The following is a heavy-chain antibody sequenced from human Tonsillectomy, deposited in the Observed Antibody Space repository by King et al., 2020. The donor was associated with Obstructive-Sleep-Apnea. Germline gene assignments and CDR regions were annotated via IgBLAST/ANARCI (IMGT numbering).Heavy chain of an antibody. Sequence: VQLVESGGGLVKPGGSLRLSCAASGFTFSDYYMNWIRQAPGKGLEWVSYIGSSGSTIYYADSVKGRFTISRDNAKNSVYLQMNRLRADDTALYFCGRANWYFDLWGRCTLVTVSS. V-gene: IGHV3-11*01. CDR3: GRANWYFDL. CDR1: GFTFSDYY. J-gene: IGHJ2*01. CDR2: IGSSGSTI.